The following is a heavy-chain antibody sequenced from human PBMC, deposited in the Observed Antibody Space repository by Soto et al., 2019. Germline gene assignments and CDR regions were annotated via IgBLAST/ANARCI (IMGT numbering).Heavy chain of an antibody. Sequence: GASVKVSCTVSGYTLTELSMHWVRQAPGKGLEWMGGFDPEDGETIYAQKFQGRVTMTEDTSTDTAYMELSSLRSEDTAVYYCATGGLRYFDWLFKHWGQGTLVTSPQ. CDR1: GYTLTELS. CDR2: FDPEDGET. J-gene: IGHJ1*01. D-gene: IGHD3-9*01. CDR3: ATGGLRYFDWLFKH. V-gene: IGHV1-24*01.